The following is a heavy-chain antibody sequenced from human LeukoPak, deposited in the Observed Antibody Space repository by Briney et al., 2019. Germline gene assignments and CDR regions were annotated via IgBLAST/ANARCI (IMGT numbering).Heavy chain of an antibody. CDR2: IRTGADNYDT. CDR1: GFIFSGST. Sequence: PGGSLRLSCAASGFIFSGSTMHWVRQASGKGLEWIARIRTGADNYDTKYSVSVEGRFTISRDDAHNTAYLQMNSLKTEDTATYSCVVGPTAWTEYLQHWGQGIRVTVSS. V-gene: IGHV3-73*01. D-gene: IGHD1-1*01. CDR3: VVGPTAWTEYLQH. J-gene: IGHJ1*01.